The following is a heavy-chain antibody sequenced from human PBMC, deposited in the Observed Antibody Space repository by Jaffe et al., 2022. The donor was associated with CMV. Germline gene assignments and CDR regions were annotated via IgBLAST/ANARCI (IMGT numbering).Heavy chain of an antibody. CDR3: ARQGYYGSGSYYRTPMDV. Sequence: QVQLQESGPGLVKPSETLSLTCTVSGGSISSYYWSWIRQPPGKGLEWIGYIYYSGSTNYNPSLKSRVTISVDTSKNQFSLKLSSVTAADTAVYYCARQGYYGSGSYYRTPMDVWGKGTTVTVSS. V-gene: IGHV4-59*08. CDR1: GGSISSYY. J-gene: IGHJ6*03. D-gene: IGHD3-10*01. CDR2: IYYSGST.